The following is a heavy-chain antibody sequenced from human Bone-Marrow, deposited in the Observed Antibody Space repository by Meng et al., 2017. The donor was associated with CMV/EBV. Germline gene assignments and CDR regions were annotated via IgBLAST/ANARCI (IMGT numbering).Heavy chain of an antibody. Sequence: GESLKISCAASGFTFSSYSMNWVRQAPGKGLEWVSSISSSSSYIYYADSVKGRFTISRDNSKNTLYLQMNSLRAEDTAVYYCARSTGTTGLWGQGTLVTVSS. J-gene: IGHJ4*02. CDR1: GFTFSSYS. CDR3: ARSTGTTGL. D-gene: IGHD1-7*01. V-gene: IGHV3-21*01. CDR2: ISSSSSYI.